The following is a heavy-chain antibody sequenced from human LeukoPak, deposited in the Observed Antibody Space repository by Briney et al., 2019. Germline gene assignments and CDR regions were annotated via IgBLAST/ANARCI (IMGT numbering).Heavy chain of an antibody. Sequence: SETLSLTCADYGGSFRGYYWSWIRQPPRKGLEWIGEINHSGSTNYNPSLKSRVTISVDTSKNQFSLKLSSVTAADTAVYYCASAMTTVTTGCFDPWGQGTLVTVSS. CDR2: INHSGST. J-gene: IGHJ5*02. V-gene: IGHV4-34*01. CDR3: ASAMTTVTTGCFDP. CDR1: GGSFRGYY. D-gene: IGHD4-17*01.